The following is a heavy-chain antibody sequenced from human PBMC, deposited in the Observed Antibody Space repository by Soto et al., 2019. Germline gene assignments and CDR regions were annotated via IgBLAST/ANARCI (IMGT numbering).Heavy chain of an antibody. CDR3: ARGPLGYCSSTSCYYYYYGMDV. J-gene: IGHJ6*02. CDR1: GGSFSGYY. D-gene: IGHD2-2*01. CDR2: INHSGST. Sequence: PSETLSLTCAVYGGSFSGYYWCWIRQPPGKGLEWIGEINHSGSTNYSPSLTSRVTISVDTSKNQFSLKLSSVTAADTAVYYCARGPLGYCSSTSCYYYYYGMDVWGQGTTVTVSS. V-gene: IGHV4-34*01.